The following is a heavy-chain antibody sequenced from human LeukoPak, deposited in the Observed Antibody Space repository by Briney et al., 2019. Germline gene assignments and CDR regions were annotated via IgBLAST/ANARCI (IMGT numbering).Heavy chain of an antibody. CDR1: GFTFSTYA. J-gene: IGHJ5*02. CDR2: ISGSGDST. Sequence: PGGSLRLSCAASGFTFSTYAMSWVRQAPGKGLEWVSGISGSGDSTYYADSVKGRFTISRDNSKNTLYLQMNSLRAEDTALYYCANVEVAALDLWGQGTLVTVSS. CDR3: ANVEVAALDL. V-gene: IGHV3-23*01. D-gene: IGHD2-21*02.